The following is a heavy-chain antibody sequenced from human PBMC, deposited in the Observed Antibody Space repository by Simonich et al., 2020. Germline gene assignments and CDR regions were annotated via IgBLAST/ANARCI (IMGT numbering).Heavy chain of an antibody. CDR2: IYYSGNT. V-gene: IGHV4-59*08. CDR1: GGSISSYY. J-gene: IGHJ4*02. CDR3: ARLPDY. Sequence: QVQLQESGPGLVQPSETLSLTCTVSGGSISSYYWSWNRQPPGKGLEWIGYIYYSGNTNYNPSLKSRGTISGVTSKNRFSRKLSAGTAADTAVYYCARLPDYGGQGTLFTVSS.